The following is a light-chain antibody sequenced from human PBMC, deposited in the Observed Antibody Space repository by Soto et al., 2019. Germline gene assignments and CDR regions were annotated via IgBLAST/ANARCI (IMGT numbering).Light chain of an antibody. Sequence: QSVLTQPPSVSGAPGQRVTISCTGSSSNIGAGYDVHWYQQLPGTAPKLLIYGNSNRPSGVPDRFSGSKSGTSASLAITGLQAEDEADYYCHSYDRSLSCLYVFGTGTKLTVL. V-gene: IGLV1-40*01. CDR3: HSYDRSLSCLYV. CDR1: SSNIGAGYD. CDR2: GNS. J-gene: IGLJ1*01.